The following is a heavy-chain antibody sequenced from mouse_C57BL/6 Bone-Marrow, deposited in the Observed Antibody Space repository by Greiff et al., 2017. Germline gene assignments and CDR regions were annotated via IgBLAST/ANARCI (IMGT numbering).Heavy chain of an antibody. Sequence: HVQLQQPGAELVKPGASVKLSCKASGYTFTNYWMHWVKQRPGQGLEWIGMMHPNGGSPDYNEKFKSEATLSVDKSSRTAYMELSSLTSEDSAVYYCARSYDYDGYTMDYGGQGTSVTVSS. J-gene: IGHJ4*01. V-gene: IGHV1-64*01. CDR2: MHPNGGSP. CDR1: GYTFTNYW. D-gene: IGHD2-4*01. CDR3: ARSYDYDGYTMDY.